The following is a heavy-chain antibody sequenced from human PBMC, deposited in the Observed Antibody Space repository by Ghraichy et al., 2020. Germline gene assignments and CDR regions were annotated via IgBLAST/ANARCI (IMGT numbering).Heavy chain of an antibody. CDR2: ISYSSSTI. CDR3: ARVHSGSYLGLDY. D-gene: IGHD1-26*01. CDR1: GFTFSRYS. V-gene: IGHV3-48*02. Sequence: GGSLRLSCAASGFTFSRYSMNWVRQAPGKGLEWVSYISYSSSTIYYADSVKGRFTISRDNAKNSLYLQMNSLRDEDTAVYYCARVHSGSYLGLDYWGQGTLVTVSS. J-gene: IGHJ4*02.